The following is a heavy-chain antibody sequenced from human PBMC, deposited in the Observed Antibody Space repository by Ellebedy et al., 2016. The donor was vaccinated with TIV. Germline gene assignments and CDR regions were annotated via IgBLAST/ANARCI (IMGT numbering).Heavy chain of an antibody. Sequence: GESLKISCAASGFTFSSYAMHWVRQAPGKGLEWVAVVSYDGASKYYADSVRGRFTISRDNSNNTLYLHMNSLRAEDTALYYCTRGVVVTTSYSQYWGQGTLVTVSS. CDR1: GFTFSSYA. J-gene: IGHJ1*01. CDR2: VSYDGASK. V-gene: IGHV3-30*04. D-gene: IGHD2-21*02. CDR3: TRGVVVTTSYSQY.